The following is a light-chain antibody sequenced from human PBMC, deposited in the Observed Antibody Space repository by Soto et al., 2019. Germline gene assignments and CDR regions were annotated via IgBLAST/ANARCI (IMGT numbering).Light chain of an antibody. V-gene: IGKV3-11*01. CDR2: DAS. Sequence: EIVLTQSPATLSLSPGERATLSCRASQSVSTFLAWYQQKPGQAPRLLIYDASNRATGIPARFSGSGSGTDFTLTISSLEREGFEVYYCKQRSNWLFTFGPGTKVDMK. CDR3: KQRSNWLFT. CDR1: QSVSTF. J-gene: IGKJ3*01.